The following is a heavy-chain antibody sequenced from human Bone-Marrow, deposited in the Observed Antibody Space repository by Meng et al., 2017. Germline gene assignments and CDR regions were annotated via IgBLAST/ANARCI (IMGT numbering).Heavy chain of an antibody. D-gene: IGHD2-2*01. Sequence: SETLSLTCAVSGYSISSGYYWGWIRQPPGKGLEWIGSIYHSGSTYYNPSLKSRVTISVDTSKNQFSLKLSSVTAADTAVYYCATTIRYCSSTSCYRNYYGMDVWGQGTTVTVSS. J-gene: IGHJ6*02. CDR2: IYHSGST. CDR3: ATTIRYCSSTSCYRNYYGMDV. CDR1: GYSISSGYY. V-gene: IGHV4-38-2*01.